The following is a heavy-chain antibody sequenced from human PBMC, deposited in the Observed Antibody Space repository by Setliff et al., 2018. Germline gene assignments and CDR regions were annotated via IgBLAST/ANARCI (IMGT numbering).Heavy chain of an antibody. D-gene: IGHD3-10*01. V-gene: IGHV3-53*01. CDR3: RLWFGELLRDY. CDR2: LDNHGST. J-gene: IGHJ4*02. CDR1: GFTVSAYD. Sequence: PAGSLSLSCAASGFTVSAYDMSWVRQAPGKGLGWVSLLDNHGSTYYADSVTGRFTISGDNSKNTLYLQMSSLRTEDTAVYYCRLWFGELLRDYWGQGTLVTVSS.